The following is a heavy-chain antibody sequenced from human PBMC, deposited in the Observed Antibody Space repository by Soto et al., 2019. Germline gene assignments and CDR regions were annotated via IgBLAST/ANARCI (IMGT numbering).Heavy chain of an antibody. J-gene: IGHJ3*02. D-gene: IGHD6-19*01. Sequence: EVQLLESGGGLVQPGGSLRLSCAASGFMFDNSAMSWVRQDPGKGLEWVSAISGSGAVTNYADSVKGRFTLSRDNSKNTLYLQMNSRIAEDTAVYYWAKSSSGWYWGAFDIWGQGTMVNVSA. V-gene: IGHV3-23*01. CDR1: GFMFDNSA. CDR2: ISGSGAVT. CDR3: AKSSSGWYWGAFDI.